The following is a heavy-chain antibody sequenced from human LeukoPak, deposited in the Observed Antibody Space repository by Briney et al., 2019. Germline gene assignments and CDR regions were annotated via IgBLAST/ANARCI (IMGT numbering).Heavy chain of an antibody. V-gene: IGHV4-31*03. CDR3: AREVAAASHFDY. J-gene: IGHJ4*02. CDR2: IYYSGST. Sequence: PSQTLSLTCIVSGGSISSGGYYWSWIRQHPGKGLEWIGYIYYSGSTYYNPSLKSRVTISVDTSKNQFSLKLSSVTAADTAVYYCAREVAAASHFDYWGQGTLVTVSS. D-gene: IGHD6-13*01. CDR1: GGSISSGGYY.